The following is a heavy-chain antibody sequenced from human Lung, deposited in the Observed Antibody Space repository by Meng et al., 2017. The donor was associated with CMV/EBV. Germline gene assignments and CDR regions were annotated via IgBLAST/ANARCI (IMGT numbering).Heavy chain of an antibody. J-gene: IGHJ5*02. Sequence: LXCTVYGGSFSNYYWSWIRQPPGKGLECIGETTHSGYTNYNPSLKSRVTVSVDTSKNQFSLKLSSVTAADTAVYYCARAGLTVFGAWFDPWGQGTLVTVSS. CDR3: ARAGLTVFGAWFDP. D-gene: IGHD3-3*01. V-gene: IGHV4-34*01. CDR1: GGSFSNYY. CDR2: TTHSGYT.